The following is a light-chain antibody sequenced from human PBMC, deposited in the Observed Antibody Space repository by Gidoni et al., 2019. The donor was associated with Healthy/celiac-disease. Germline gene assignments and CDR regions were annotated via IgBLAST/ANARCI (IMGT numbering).Light chain of an antibody. V-gene: IGKV1-NL1*01. CDR1: QGISNS. Sequence: DIQMTQSPSSLSASVGDRVTITCRASQGISNSLAWYQQKPGKAPKLLLYAASSLESGVPTRCSGSGSGTDYTLTISSLQPEDFATYYCQQYYSTPYTFGQXTKLEIK. CDR2: AAS. J-gene: IGKJ2*01. CDR3: QQYYSTPYT.